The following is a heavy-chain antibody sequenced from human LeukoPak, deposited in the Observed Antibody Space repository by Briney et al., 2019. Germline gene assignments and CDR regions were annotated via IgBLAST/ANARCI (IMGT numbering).Heavy chain of an antibody. V-gene: IGHV4-39*01. CDR1: GGSISSRPYC. D-gene: IGHD5-24*01. Sequence: SETLSLTCTVSGGSISSRPYCWGWIRQPPGKGLEWLGSFYYSGSTYYKPSLKSRVTISVDTSKNQISLKLSSVTAADTAVYYCARGGRWLQFPQGGQGTLVTVSS. CDR3: ARGGRWLQFPQ. CDR2: FYYSGST. J-gene: IGHJ4*02.